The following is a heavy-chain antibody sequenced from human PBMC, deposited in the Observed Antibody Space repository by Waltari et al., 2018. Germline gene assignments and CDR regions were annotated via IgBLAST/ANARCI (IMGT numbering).Heavy chain of an antibody. V-gene: IGHV1-58*02. CDR2: IVVGSGNT. Sequence: QMQLVQSGPEVKKPGTSVKVSCKASGFTFTSSAMQWVRQARGQRLEWIGWIVVGSGNTNYAQKFQERVTITRDMSTSTAYMELSSLRSEDTAVYYCAIAAAGTDRYYYYYYMDVWGKGTTVTVSS. CDR1: GFTFTSSA. J-gene: IGHJ6*03. CDR3: AIAAAGTDRYYYYYYMDV. D-gene: IGHD6-13*01.